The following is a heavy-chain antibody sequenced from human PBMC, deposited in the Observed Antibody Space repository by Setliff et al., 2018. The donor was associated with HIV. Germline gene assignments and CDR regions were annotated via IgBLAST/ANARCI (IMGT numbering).Heavy chain of an antibody. CDR1: GYSFTFYG. CDR3: ARQLSNSLDY. CDR2: VSVYNGNT. D-gene: IGHD7-27*01. J-gene: IGHJ4*02. Sequence: GASVKVSCKASGYSFTFYGLHWVRQAPGQGLEWMGWVSVYNGNTKYAENFQDRLTLTTDASTGTGFMELRGLRSDDTAVYYCARQLSNSLDYWGQGTLVTVSS. V-gene: IGHV1-18*04.